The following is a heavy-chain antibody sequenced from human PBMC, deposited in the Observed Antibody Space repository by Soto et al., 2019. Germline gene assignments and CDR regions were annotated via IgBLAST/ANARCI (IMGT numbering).Heavy chain of an antibody. V-gene: IGHV1-8*01. CDR3: ARGISSSYYCYYYMDA. CDR2: MNPNSGNT. J-gene: IGHJ6*03. Sequence: GASVKVSCKASGYTFTSYDINWVRQATGQGLEWMGWMNPNSGNTGYPQKFQGRVTMTRNTSISTAYMELSSLRSEDTAVYYCARGISSSYYCYYYMDAWGKETTVTLS. D-gene: IGHD6-6*01. CDR1: GYTFTSYD.